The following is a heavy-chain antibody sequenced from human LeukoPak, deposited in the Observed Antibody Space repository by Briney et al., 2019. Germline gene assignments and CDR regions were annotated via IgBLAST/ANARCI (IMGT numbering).Heavy chain of an antibody. CDR1: GFTFSSYA. CDR3: AKIDDPIAALYYFDY. J-gene: IGHJ4*02. Sequence: GGSLRLSCAASGFTFSSYAMSWVRQAPGKGLEWVSAISGSGGSTYYANSVKGRFTISRDNSKNTLYLQMNSLRAEDTAVYYCAKIDDPIAALYYFDYWGQGTLVTVSS. D-gene: IGHD6-13*01. V-gene: IGHV3-23*01. CDR2: ISGSGGST.